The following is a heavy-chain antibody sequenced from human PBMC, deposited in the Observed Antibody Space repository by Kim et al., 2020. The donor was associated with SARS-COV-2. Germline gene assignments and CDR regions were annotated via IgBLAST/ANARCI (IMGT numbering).Heavy chain of an antibody. CDR3: ARRSAARLYYYYGMDV. J-gene: IGHJ6*02. CDR1: GGSISSSSYY. V-gene: IGHV4-39*01. CDR2: IYYSGST. Sequence: SETLSLTCTVSGGSISSSSYYWGWIRQPPGKGLEWIGSIYYSGSTYYNPSLKSRVTISVDTSKNQFSLKLSSVTAADTAVYYCARRSAARLYYYYGMDVWGQGTTVTVSS. D-gene: IGHD6-6*01.